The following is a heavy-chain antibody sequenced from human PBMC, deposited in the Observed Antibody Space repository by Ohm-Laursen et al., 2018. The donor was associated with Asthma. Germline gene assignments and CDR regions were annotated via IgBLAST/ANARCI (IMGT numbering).Heavy chain of an antibody. D-gene: IGHD6-19*01. CDR2: ISYDGSNK. J-gene: IGHJ4*02. CDR3: AKGRIAVSVEIDY. Sequence: SLRLSCAASGFTFSSYGMHWVRQAPGKGLEWVAVISYDGSNKYYADSVKGRFTISRDNSKNTLYLQMNSLRAEDTAVYYCAKGRIAVSVEIDYWGQGTLVTVSS. CDR1: GFTFSSYG. V-gene: IGHV3-30*18.